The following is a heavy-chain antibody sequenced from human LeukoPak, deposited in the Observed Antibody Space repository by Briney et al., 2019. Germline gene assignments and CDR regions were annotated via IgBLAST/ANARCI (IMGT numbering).Heavy chain of an antibody. CDR2: ISYDRSNK. CDR3: AKVGAMWDNWFDP. V-gene: IGHV3-30*18. D-gene: IGHD1-26*01. CDR1: GFTFRIYG. J-gene: IGHJ5*02. Sequence: GGSLRLSCAAPGFTFRIYGMHWVRQAPGKGLEWVAVISYDRSNKYYADSVKGRFTISRDNSKNTLYLQMNSLRAEDTAVYYCAKVGAMWDNWFDPWGQGTLVTVSS.